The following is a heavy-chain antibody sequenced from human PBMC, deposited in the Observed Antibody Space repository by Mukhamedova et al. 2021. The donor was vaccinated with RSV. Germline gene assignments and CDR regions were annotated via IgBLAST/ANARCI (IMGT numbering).Heavy chain of an antibody. J-gene: IGHJ4*02. D-gene: IGHD3-22*01. Sequence: FTISRDNSKNTLYLQMNSLRAEDTAVYYCALAAGSSGYYGYYFDYWGQGTLVTVSS. V-gene: IGHV3-23*01. CDR3: ALAAGSSGYYGYYFDY.